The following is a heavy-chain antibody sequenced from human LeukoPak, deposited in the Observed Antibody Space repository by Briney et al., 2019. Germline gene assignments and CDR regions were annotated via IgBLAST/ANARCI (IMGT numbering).Heavy chain of an antibody. CDR2: MNPNSGNT. Sequence: ASVKVSCKASGYTFTSYDINWVRQATGQGLEWMGWMNPNSGNTGYAQKFRGRVTMTRNTSISTAYMELSSLRSDDTAVYYCASELGGSGSYYNRPSYYYMDVWGKGTTVTVSS. D-gene: IGHD3-10*01. CDR1: GYTFTSYD. CDR3: ASELGGSGSYYNRPSYYYMDV. V-gene: IGHV1-8*01. J-gene: IGHJ6*03.